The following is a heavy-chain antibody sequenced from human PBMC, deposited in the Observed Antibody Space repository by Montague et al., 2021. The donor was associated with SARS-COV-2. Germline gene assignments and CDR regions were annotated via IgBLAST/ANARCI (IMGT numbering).Heavy chain of an antibody. Sequence: TLSLTCTVSGGSISSGNYYWSWIRQPAGKGLEWIGRIYTSGSTXYNPSLKSRVTISADTSKNQFSLKLSSMTAADTAVYYCAREVGSYYDWRPDSWGQGTLVTVSS. CDR2: IYTSGST. V-gene: IGHV4-61*02. CDR3: AREVGSYYDWRPDS. D-gene: IGHD1-26*01. CDR1: GGSISSGNYY. J-gene: IGHJ4*02.